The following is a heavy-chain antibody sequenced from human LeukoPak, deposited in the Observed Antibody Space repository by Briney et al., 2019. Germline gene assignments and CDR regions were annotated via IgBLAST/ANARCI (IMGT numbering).Heavy chain of an antibody. D-gene: IGHD3-16*01. J-gene: IGHJ4*02. CDR1: GITFSSSW. V-gene: IGHV3-74*01. CDR3: ARGESGGLD. CDR2: INSDGTTK. Sequence: GGSLRLSCAASGITFSSSWMHWVRQAPGKGLVWVSRINSDGTTKSYADSVKGRFTISRDNAKNTLYLQINNLRAEDTAVYYCARGESGGLDWGQGTLVTVSS.